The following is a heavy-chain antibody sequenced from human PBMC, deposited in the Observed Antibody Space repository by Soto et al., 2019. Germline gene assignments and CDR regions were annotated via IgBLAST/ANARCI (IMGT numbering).Heavy chain of an antibody. CDR2: IYYSGST. CDR1: GGSISSGGYY. CDR3: ARVWEDIVVVPAAMGFDY. D-gene: IGHD2-2*01. V-gene: IGHV4-31*03. Sequence: QVQLQESGPGLVKPSQTLSLTCTVSGGSISSGGYYWSWISQHPGKGLEWIGYIYYSGSTYYNPSLKSRVTISVDTSKNQFSLKLSSVTAADTAVYYCARVWEDIVVVPAAMGFDYWGQGTLVTVSS. J-gene: IGHJ4*02.